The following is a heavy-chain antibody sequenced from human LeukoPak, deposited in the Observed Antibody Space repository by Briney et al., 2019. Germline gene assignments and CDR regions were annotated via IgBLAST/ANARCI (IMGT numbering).Heavy chain of an antibody. CDR1: GFTFSSFA. J-gene: IGHJ4*02. CDR2: ASFDGNTK. D-gene: IGHD5-12*01. CDR3: AKGGASGYDSPFDY. V-gene: IGHV3-30-3*01. Sequence: PGRSLRLACAASGFTFSSFAMHWVRQAPGKGLEWVAVASFDGNTKYYANSVKGRFTISRDNSKNTVYLQMNSLRVEDTAVYFCAKGGASGYDSPFDYWGQGILVSVSS.